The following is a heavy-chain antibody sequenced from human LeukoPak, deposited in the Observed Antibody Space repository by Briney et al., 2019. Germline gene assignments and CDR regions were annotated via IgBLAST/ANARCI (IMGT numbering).Heavy chain of an antibody. D-gene: IGHD1-1*01. J-gene: IGHJ4*02. Sequence: GGSLRLSCAASGFTFSSYGMHWVRQAPSKGLEWVAFIRYDGSNKYYADSVKGRFTISRDNSKNTLYLQMNSLRAEDTAVYYCAKTTGTTDWNYFDYWGQGTLVTVSS. CDR3: AKTTGTTDWNYFDY. CDR1: GFTFSSYG. CDR2: IRYDGSNK. V-gene: IGHV3-30*02.